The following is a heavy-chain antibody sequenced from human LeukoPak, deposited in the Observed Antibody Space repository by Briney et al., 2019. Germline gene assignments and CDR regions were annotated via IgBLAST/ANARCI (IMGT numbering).Heavy chain of an antibody. D-gene: IGHD3-22*01. Sequence: SETLSLTCSISGDSINSRGYYWNWIRQPPGKGLEWLGYIHSGGNAYFNPSVEGRSSISLDKSQSQFFLRLTSVTAADTAVYFCARDHYDSRGDYVVEYWGQGTLVTVSS. J-gene: IGHJ4*02. CDR2: IHSGGNA. CDR1: GDSINSRGYY. CDR3: ARDHYDSRGDYVVEY. V-gene: IGHV4-31*03.